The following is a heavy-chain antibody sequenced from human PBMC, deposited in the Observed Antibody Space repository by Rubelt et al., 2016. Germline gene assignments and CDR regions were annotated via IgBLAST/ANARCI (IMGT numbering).Heavy chain of an antibody. V-gene: IGHV4-39*07. J-gene: IGHJ5*02. CDR2: IYYSGST. CDR1: GGSISSSGYF. Sequence: QLQLQESGPGLVKPSETLSLTCTVSGGSISSSGYFLGWIRQPPGKRLEWIGSIYYSGSTYYNSSLMSRVTISMDTSKNQCSLNLSSVTAADTAVYYGARWDGYNWNDGWCDPWGQGTLVTVSS. CDR3: ARWDGYNWNDGWCDP. D-gene: IGHD1-20*01.